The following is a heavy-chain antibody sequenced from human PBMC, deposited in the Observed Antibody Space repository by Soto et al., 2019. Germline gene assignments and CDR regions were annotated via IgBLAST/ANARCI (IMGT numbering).Heavy chain of an antibody. Sequence: KQSQTLSLTCAISGDSVSSNSAAWNWIRQSPSRGLEWLGRTYYRSKWYNDYAVSVKSRVTINPDTSKNQFSLQLNSVTPEDTAVYYCAREKIRGYDGGPWIDYWGQGTLVTVSS. D-gene: IGHD5-12*01. CDR1: GDSVSSNSAA. CDR2: TYYRSKWYN. J-gene: IGHJ4*02. V-gene: IGHV6-1*01. CDR3: AREKIRGYDGGPWIDY.